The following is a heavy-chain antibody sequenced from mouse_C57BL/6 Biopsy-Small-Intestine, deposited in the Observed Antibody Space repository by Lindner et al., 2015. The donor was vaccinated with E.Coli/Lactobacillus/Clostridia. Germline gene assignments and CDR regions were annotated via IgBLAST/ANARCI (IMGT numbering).Heavy chain of an antibody. V-gene: IGHV5-17*01. D-gene: IGHD1-1*01. CDR1: GFTFSDYG. Sequence: EVQLQESGGGLVKPGGSLKLSCAASGFTFSDYGMHWVRQAPEKGLEWVAYISSGSSTIYYADTVKGRFTISRDNAKNTLFLQMTSLRSEDTAMYYRARGLYYYYGLDYWGQGTTLTVSS. J-gene: IGHJ2*01. CDR2: ISSGSSTI. CDR3: ARGLYYYYGLDY.